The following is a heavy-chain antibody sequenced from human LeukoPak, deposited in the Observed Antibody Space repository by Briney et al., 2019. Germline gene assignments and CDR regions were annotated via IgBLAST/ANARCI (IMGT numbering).Heavy chain of an antibody. CDR1: GGSISTYY. J-gene: IGHJ4*02. V-gene: IGHV4-59*08. CDR3: ATLQSSGYDFSDY. CDR2: IYYSGYT. Sequence: SETLSLTCTVSGGSISTYYWSWIRQPPGKGLEWVGNIYYSGYTDYNPSLKSRVTMSVDTSKNQSSLKLTSVTAADTAVYYCATLQSSGYDFSDYWGQGILVTVSS. D-gene: IGHD3-22*01.